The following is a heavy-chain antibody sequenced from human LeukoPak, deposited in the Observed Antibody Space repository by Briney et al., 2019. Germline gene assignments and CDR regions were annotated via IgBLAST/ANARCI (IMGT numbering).Heavy chain of an antibody. V-gene: IGHV4-59*08. D-gene: IGHD3-10*01. CDR2: IYYSGST. CDR3: ARGGLLWFGELSGGFDY. Sequence: SETLSLTCTVSGGSISSYYWSWIRQPPGKGLEWIGYIYYSGSTYYNPSLKSRVTISVDTSKNQFSLKLSSVTAADTAVYYCARGGLLWFGELSGGFDYWGQGTLVTVSS. J-gene: IGHJ4*02. CDR1: GGSISSYY.